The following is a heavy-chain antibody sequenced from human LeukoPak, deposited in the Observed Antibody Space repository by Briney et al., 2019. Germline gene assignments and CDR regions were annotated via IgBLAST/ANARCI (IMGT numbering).Heavy chain of an antibody. CDR1: GFTFSSYA. CDR2: IIISGSST. V-gene: IGHV3-23*01. CDR3: AKNRGAGSHYYYHMNV. D-gene: IGHD1-26*01. Sequence: GGSLRLSCAASGFTFSSYAMSWVRQAPGKGLEWVSTIIISGSSTYYADSVKGRFTISRDNSNNTLYLQMISLRAEDTAVYYCAKNRGAGSHYYYHMNVWGKGTTVTVSS. J-gene: IGHJ6*03.